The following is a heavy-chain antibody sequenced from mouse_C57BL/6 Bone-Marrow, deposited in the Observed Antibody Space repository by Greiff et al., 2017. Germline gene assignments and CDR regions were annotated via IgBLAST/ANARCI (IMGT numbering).Heavy chain of an antibody. CDR3: TRDQGGSMITTFAY. CDR1: GFTFSSYA. CDR2: ISSGGDYI. V-gene: IGHV5-9-1*02. D-gene: IGHD2-4*01. Sequence: EVTLVESGEGLVQPGGSLKLSCAASGFTFSSYAMSWVRQPPETRLEWVAYISSGGDYIYYADTVKGRFTISRDNARNTLYLQMSSLKSEDTAMYYCTRDQGGSMITTFAYWGRGTLVTVSA. J-gene: IGHJ3*01.